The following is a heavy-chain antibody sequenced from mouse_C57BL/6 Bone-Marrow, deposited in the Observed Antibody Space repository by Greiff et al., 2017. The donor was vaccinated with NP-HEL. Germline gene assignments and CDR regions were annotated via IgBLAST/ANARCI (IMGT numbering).Heavy chain of an antibody. CDR3: TTDGSSFYAMDY. Sequence: VQLQQSGAELVRPGASVKLSCTASGFNIKDDYMHWVKQRPEQGLEWIGWIDPENGDTEYASKFQGKATLTADTTSNTAYLQLSSLTSEDTAVYYCTTDGSSFYAMDYWGQGTSVTVSA. CDR1: GFNIKDDY. J-gene: IGHJ4*01. CDR2: IDPENGDT. D-gene: IGHD1-1*01. V-gene: IGHV14-4*01.